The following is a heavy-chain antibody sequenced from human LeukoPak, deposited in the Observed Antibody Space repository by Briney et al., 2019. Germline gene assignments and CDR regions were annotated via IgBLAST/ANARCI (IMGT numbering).Heavy chain of an antibody. CDR2: INPNSGGT. D-gene: IGHD3-10*01. V-gene: IGHV1-2*02. J-gene: IGHJ4*02. CDR3: ARDGWGLYYPYYFDH. CDR1: GYTFTGYY. Sequence: ASVKVSCKASGYTFTGYYMHWVRQAPGQGLEWMGWINPNSGGTNYAQKFQGRVTMTRDTSISTAYMELSRPRSDDTAVYYCARDGWGLYYPYYFDHWGQGTLVTVSS.